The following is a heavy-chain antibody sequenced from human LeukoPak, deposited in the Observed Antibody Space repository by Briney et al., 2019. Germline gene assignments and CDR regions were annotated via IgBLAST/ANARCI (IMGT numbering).Heavy chain of an antibody. CDR3: ARQLGYCSDGTCYFDS. J-gene: IGHJ4*02. Sequence: GGSLRLSCAASGFTFKSYAMSWVRQAPGKGLEWVSALSGSGGSPYDADAVKGRFIISRDNSKNTLYLQMNSLRAEDTAIYYCARQLGYCSDGTCYFDSWGQGTLVTVTS. CDR1: GFTFKSYA. CDR2: LSGSGGSP. D-gene: IGHD2-15*01. V-gene: IGHV3-23*01.